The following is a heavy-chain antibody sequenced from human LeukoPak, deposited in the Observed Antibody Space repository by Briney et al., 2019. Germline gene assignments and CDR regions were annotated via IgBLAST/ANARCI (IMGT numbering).Heavy chain of an antibody. D-gene: IGHD1-26*01. J-gene: IGHJ4*02. CDR1: GGTFTSYT. V-gene: IGHV1-69*02. Sequence: GASVKVSCKVSGGTFTSYTISWVRQAPGQGLEWMGRIIPILGIANYAQKFQGRVTLTADNTTSTAYMELSSLRSEDTAVSYCARGSSIRVVFDYWGQGTLVTVSS. CDR2: IIPILGIA. CDR3: ARGSSIRVVFDY.